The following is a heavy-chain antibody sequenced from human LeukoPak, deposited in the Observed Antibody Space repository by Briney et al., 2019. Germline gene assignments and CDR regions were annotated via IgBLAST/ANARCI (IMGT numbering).Heavy chain of an antibody. Sequence: GASVKVSCKASGYTFTIYDINLVRQATGQGLEWMGWMNPNSGNTGYAQKFQVRVTITRNTSISTAYMELSSLRSEDTAVYYCARGLEGGGDFDSWGQGTLVTVSS. D-gene: IGHD3-16*01. CDR2: MNPNSGNT. V-gene: IGHV1-8*03. CDR3: ARGLEGGGDFDS. J-gene: IGHJ4*02. CDR1: GYTFTIYD.